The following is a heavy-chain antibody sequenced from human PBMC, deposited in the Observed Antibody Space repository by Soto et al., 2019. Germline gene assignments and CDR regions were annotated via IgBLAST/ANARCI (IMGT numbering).Heavy chain of an antibody. D-gene: IGHD4-17*01. CDR1: GGSISSYY. Sequence: LSLTCTASGGSISSYYWSWIRQPPGKGLEWIGYIYYSGSTNYNPSLKSRVTISVDTSKNQFSLKLSSVTAADTAVYYCASYGDYSLVDYGMDVWGQGTTVTVSS. J-gene: IGHJ6*02. V-gene: IGHV4-59*01. CDR3: ASYGDYSLVDYGMDV. CDR2: IYYSGST.